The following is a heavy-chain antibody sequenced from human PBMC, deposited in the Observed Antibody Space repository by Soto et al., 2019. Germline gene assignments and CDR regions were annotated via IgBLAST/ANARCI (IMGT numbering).Heavy chain of an antibody. CDR2: TRNKANSYTT. J-gene: IGHJ4*02. CDR1: GFTFSDYY. V-gene: IGHV3-72*01. D-gene: IGHD1-26*01. CDR3: SRDPGGSYDY. Sequence: EVQLVESGGGLVQPGGSLRLSCAASGFTFSDYYMDWVRQVPGKGLEWVGRTRNKANSYTTEYVASVKGRFSISRDDSKDSIELEMNSLKTEDKAGFYLSRDPGGSYDYWGQGALVTVSS.